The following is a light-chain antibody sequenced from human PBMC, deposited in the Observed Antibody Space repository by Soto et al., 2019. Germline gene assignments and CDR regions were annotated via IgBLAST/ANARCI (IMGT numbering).Light chain of an antibody. CDR2: AAS. V-gene: IGKV1-9*01. J-gene: IGKJ4*01. CDR3: QQLNSYPVT. Sequence: DIELTQSPSFLSASVGDRVTITCRASQGISSDLAWYQQKPGKAPKLIIYAASTLKSGVPSRFSGSGSGTEFTLTISSLQAEDFANYYCQQLNSYPVTFGGGTKVEIK. CDR1: QGISSD.